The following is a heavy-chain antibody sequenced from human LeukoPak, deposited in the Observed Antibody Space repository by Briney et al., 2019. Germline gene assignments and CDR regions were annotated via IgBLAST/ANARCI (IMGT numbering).Heavy chain of an antibody. V-gene: IGHV3-7*01. J-gene: IGHJ4*02. CDR2: INQDGSGK. CDR1: GFTFNNYW. D-gene: IGHD1-26*01. CDR3: AKASIAGAIGVLDY. Sequence: GGSLRLSCAAFGFTFNNYWMSWVRQAPGKGLEWVANINQDGSGKHYVDSVKGRFTISRDNAKNSLYLQMNSLRPEDTAVYFCAKASIAGAIGVLDYWGQGTLVTVSS.